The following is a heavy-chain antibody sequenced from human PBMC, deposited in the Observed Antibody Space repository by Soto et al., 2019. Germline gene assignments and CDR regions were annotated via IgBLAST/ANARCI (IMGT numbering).Heavy chain of an antibody. CDR2: IYPGDSDT. CDR3: AASIFYYGMDV. V-gene: IGHV5-51*01. Sequence: GESLKISCEGSGYTFTNYWIGWVRQMPGKGLEWMGIIYPGDSDTKYNPSFQGQVTISADKSITTTYLQWSSLKASDTAIYYCAASIFYYGMDVWGQGTTVTVSS. J-gene: IGHJ6*02. CDR1: GYTFTNYW.